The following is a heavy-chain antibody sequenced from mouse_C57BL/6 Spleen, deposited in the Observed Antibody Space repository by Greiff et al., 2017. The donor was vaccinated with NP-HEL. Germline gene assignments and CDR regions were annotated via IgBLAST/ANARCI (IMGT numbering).Heavy chain of an antibody. V-gene: IGHV1-64*01. J-gene: IGHJ3*01. D-gene: IGHD2-1*01. Sequence: QVQLQQSGAEQVKPGASVKLSCKASGYTFTSYWMHWVKQRPGQGLEWIGMIHPNSGSTNYNEKFKSKATLTVDKSSSTAYMQLSSLTSEDSAVYYCARDYGNPFAYWGQGTLVTVSA. CDR2: IHPNSGST. CDR3: ARDYGNPFAY. CDR1: GYTFTSYW.